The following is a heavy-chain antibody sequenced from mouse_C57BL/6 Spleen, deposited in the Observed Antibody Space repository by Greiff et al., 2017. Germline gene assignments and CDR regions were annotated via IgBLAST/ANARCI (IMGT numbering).Heavy chain of an antibody. CDR2: IDPSDSET. J-gene: IGHJ3*01. CDR3: ARQGYGGGWFAD. D-gene: IGHD3-1*01. V-gene: IGHV1-52*01. CDR1: GYTFTSYW. Sequence: QVQLQQPGAELVRPGSSVKLSCKASGYTFTSYWMHWVKQRPIQGLEWIGNIDPSDSETHYNQKFKDKATLTVDKSSSTAYMQLSSLTSEDSAVYYCARQGYGGGWFADWGQGTRVTVSA.